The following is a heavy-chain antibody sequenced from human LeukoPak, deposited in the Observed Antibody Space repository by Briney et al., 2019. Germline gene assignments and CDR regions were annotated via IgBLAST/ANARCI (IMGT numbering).Heavy chain of an antibody. CDR1: GYTFTGYY. CDR3: ARDSANRYYYDSSGNTDI. J-gene: IGHJ3*02. Sequence: ASVKVSCKASGYTFTGYYMHWVRQAPGQGLEWMGWINPNSGGTNYAQKFQGRVTMTTDTSTSTAYMELRSLRSDDTAVYYCARDSANRYYYDSSGNTDIWGQGTMVTVSS. CDR2: INPNSGGT. D-gene: IGHD3-22*01. V-gene: IGHV1-2*02.